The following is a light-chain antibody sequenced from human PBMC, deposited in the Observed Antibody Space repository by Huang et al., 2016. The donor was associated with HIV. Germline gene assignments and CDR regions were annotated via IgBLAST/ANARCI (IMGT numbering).Light chain of an antibody. CDR2: DAS. CDR3: QQYDDWPPGLT. J-gene: IGKJ4*01. Sequence: EIVMTQSPATLSVSPGGRATLSCRASQNVRRHLVWYQQNPGQAPRLHIYDASTRASGIPARCSGSGSGTEFTLTISGLQSEDFAVYYCQQYDDWPPGLTFGGGTKVDI. CDR1: QNVRRH. V-gene: IGKV3D-15*01.